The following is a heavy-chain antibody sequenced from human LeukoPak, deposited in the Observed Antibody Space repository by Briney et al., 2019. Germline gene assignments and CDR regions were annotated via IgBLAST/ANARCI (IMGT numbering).Heavy chain of an antibody. V-gene: IGHV3-74*01. Sequence: QPGGSLRLSCAASGFTFSTYWMHWARQVPGKGLVWVSRINSNGNTTPYADSVKGRFTISRDNAKNTLSLQMNSLRAEDTAVYYCARGGGNSYAPVDYWGQGTLVTVSS. D-gene: IGHD5-18*01. CDR3: ARGGGNSYAPVDY. J-gene: IGHJ4*02. CDR1: GFTFSTYW. CDR2: INSNGNTT.